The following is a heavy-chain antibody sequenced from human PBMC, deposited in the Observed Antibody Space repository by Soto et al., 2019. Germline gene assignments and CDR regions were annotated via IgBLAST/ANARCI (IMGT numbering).Heavy chain of an antibody. Sequence: EVQLLESGGGLAQPGGSLRLSCAAPGFIFRTYAMNWVRQAPGKGLEWVSVMVGAGSSSDYADSVRGRFTISRDNSKNTLYLQMNNLRAEDTAVYYCAKDLRPDGRYDLDYWGQGTLVTVSS. V-gene: IGHV3-23*01. CDR2: MVGAGSSS. CDR1: GFIFRTYA. CDR3: AKDLRPDGRYDLDY. D-gene: IGHD1-26*01. J-gene: IGHJ4*02.